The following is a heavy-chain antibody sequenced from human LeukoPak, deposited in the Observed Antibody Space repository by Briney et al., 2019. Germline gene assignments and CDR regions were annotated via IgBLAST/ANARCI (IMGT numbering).Heavy chain of an antibody. J-gene: IGHJ4*02. CDR1: GYTLTELS. Sequence: GASVKVSCKVSGYTLTELSMHWVRQAPGKGLEWMGGFDPEDGETIYAQKFQGRVTMTEDTSTDTAYMELSSLRSEDTAVYYCATHITMVRGVIIPSFGFDYWGQGTLVTVSS. CDR2: FDPEDGET. V-gene: IGHV1-24*01. D-gene: IGHD3-10*01. CDR3: ATHITMVRGVIIPSFGFDY.